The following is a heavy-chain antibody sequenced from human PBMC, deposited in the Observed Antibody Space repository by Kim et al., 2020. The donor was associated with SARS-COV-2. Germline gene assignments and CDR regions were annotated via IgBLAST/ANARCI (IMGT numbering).Heavy chain of an antibody. CDR1: GFTFTSYW. CDR2: INNDGSGT. CDR3: ARGLDS. J-gene: IGHJ5*01. V-gene: IGHV3-74*01. Sequence: GGSLRLSCAASGFTFTSYWMHWVRQAPGKGLVWVSRINNDGSGTNYADSVNGRFTISRDNAKNTLYLQMNSLRAEDTAVYYCARGLDSWGQGTLVTVSS.